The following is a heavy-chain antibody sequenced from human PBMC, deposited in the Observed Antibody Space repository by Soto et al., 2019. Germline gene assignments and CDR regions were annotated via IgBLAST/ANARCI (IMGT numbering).Heavy chain of an antibody. CDR2: INHSGNT. V-gene: IGHV4-34*01. J-gene: IGHJ5*02. CDR3: ATGGLFTS. D-gene: IGHD3-3*01. CDR1: GEYFTANY. Sequence: QVQLQQWGAGLLKPSETLSLTCGISGEYFTANYWSWIRQTPGKGLEWLGEINHSGNTEYNPSLNSRVTISAATSKNQFSLKLTSVSAADTGVYYCATGGLFTSWGQGTLVTVSA.